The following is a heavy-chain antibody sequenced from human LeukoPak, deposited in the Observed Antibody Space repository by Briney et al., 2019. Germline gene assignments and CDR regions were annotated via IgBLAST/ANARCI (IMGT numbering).Heavy chain of an antibody. V-gene: IGHV1-46*01. CDR1: GYTFTSYY. D-gene: IGHD4-23*01. CDR2: INPSGGST. J-gene: IGHJ6*03. Sequence: ASVKVSCKASGYTFTSYYMHWVRQAPGQGLEWMGIINPSGGSTSYAQKFQGRVTMTRDTSTSTVYMELSSLRSEDTAVYYCVRVGKSSRYYFYYYYMDVSGKGTPVTVSS. CDR3: VRVGKSSRYYFYYYYMDV.